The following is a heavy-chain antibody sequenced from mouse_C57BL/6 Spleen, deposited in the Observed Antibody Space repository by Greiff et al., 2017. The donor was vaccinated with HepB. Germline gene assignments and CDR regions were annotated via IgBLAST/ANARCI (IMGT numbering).Heavy chain of an antibody. CDR3: ARSLSTMVTTDWFAY. V-gene: IGHV1-81*01. CDR2: IYPRSGNT. D-gene: IGHD2-2*01. Sequence: QVQLQQSGAELARPGASVKLSCKASGYTFTSYGISWVKQRTGQGLEWIGEIYPRSGNTYYNEKFKGKATLTADKSSSTAYMELRSLTSEDSAVYFCARSLSTMVTTDWFAYWGQGTLVTVSA. CDR1: GYTFTSYG. J-gene: IGHJ3*01.